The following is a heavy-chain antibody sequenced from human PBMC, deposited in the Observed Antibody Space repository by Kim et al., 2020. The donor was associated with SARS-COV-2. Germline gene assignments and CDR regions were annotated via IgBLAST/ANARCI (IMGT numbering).Heavy chain of an antibody. CDR1: GYTFTSYD. Sequence: ASVKVSCKASGYTFTSYDINWVRQATGQGLEWMGWMNPNSGNTGYAQKFQGRVTMTRNTSISTAYMELSSLRSEDTAVYYCARVFVGTRTHDLWFGELFDYYYYGMDVWGQGTTVTVSS. V-gene: IGHV1-8*01. D-gene: IGHD3-10*01. CDR3: ARVFVGTRTHDLWFGELFDYYYYGMDV. CDR2: MNPNSGNT. J-gene: IGHJ6*02.